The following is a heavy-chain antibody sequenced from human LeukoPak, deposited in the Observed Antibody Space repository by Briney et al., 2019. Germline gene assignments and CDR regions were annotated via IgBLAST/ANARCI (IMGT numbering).Heavy chain of an antibody. CDR2: INPNSGGT. V-gene: IGHV1-2*02. J-gene: IGHJ3*02. CDR1: GYTFTSYD. D-gene: IGHD2-8*01. CDR3: ARDQGNYCTNGVCYITGAFDI. Sequence: ASVKVSGKASGYTFTSYDINWVRQAPGQGLEWMGWINPNSGGTNYAQKFQGRVTMTRDTSISTAYMELSRLRSDDTAVYYCARDQGNYCTNGVCYITGAFDIWGQGTMVTVSS.